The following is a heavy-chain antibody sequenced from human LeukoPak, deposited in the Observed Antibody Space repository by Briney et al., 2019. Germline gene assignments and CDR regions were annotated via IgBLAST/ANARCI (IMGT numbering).Heavy chain of an antibody. CDR2: IYSGGST. CDR3: AKVKPSRIGSGTTCPDY. Sequence: GGSLRLSCAASGFTVSSNYMSWVRQAPGKGLEWVSVIYSGGSTYHADSVKGRFTISRDNSKNTLYLQMNSLRAEDTAVYYCAKVKPSRIGSGTTCPDYWGQGTLVTVSS. D-gene: IGHD3-10*01. J-gene: IGHJ4*02. CDR1: GFTVSSNY. V-gene: IGHV3-53*05.